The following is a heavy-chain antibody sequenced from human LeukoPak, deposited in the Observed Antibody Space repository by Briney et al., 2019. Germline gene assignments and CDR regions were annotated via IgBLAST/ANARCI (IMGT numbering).Heavy chain of an antibody. D-gene: IGHD5-18*01. V-gene: IGHV3-53*01. J-gene: IGHJ4*02. Sequence: PGGSLRLSCAASGFTVSSSYMSWVRPAPGKGLEWVSVIYSGGSTYYADSVKGRFTISRDNSKNTLYLQMNSLRAEDTAVYYCARDPGYSYGYFDYWGQGTLVTVSS. CDR2: IYSGGST. CDR3: ARDPGYSYGYFDY. CDR1: GFTVSSSY.